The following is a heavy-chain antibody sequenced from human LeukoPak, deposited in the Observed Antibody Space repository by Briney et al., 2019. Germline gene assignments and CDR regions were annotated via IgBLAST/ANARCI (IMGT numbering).Heavy chain of an antibody. CDR1: GGSISSYY. J-gene: IGHJ6*03. CDR2: IYYSGST. CDR3: ARQYYYYYMDV. Sequence: PSETLSLTCTASGGSISSYYWSWIRQPPGKGLEWIGYIYYSGSTNYNPSLKSRVTISVDTSKDQFSLKLSSVTAADTAVYYCARQYYYYYMDVWGKGTTVTVSS. V-gene: IGHV4-59*08.